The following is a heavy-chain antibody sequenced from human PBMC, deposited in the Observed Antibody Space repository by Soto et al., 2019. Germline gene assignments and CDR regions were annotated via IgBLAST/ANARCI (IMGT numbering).Heavy chain of an antibody. CDR3: ARHGYYGSGSYSLYYYYGMDV. J-gene: IGHJ6*02. CDR2: IVSSDSYT. Sequence: GESLKISCKGSGYSFTNYWISWVRQMPGKGLEWMVCIVSSDSYTNYSPSFQGHVTIPADKSISTAYLQWSSLKASDTAMYYCARHGYYGSGSYSLYYYYGMDVWGQGTTVTVSS. CDR1: GYSFTNYW. D-gene: IGHD3-10*01. V-gene: IGHV5-10-1*01.